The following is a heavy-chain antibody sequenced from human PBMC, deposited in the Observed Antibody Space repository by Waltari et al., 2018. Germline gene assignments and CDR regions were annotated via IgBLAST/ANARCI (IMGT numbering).Heavy chain of an antibody. J-gene: IGHJ2*01. CDR3: ARDSLATGYWYFDQ. V-gene: IGHV3-7*01. Sequence: EVQLVESGGGLVQPGGSLKLSCAASGFIFSNYWMSWVRQAPGKGMEWGASIKQDGRETYFVDSLKGRFTISRDNTENSMYLQMDSLRAEDTAHYYCARDSLATGYWYFDQWGRGTLVTVSS. D-gene: IGHD6-25*01. CDR2: IKQDGRET. CDR1: GFIFSNYW.